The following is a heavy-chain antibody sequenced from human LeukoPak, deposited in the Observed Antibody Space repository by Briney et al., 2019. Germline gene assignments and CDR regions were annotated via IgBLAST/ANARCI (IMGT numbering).Heavy chain of an antibody. CDR3: ARVLVRGYSDEY. J-gene: IGHJ4*02. CDR2: ISGSGDST. CDR1: GFTFSNFA. D-gene: IGHD3-22*01. V-gene: IGHV3-23*01. Sequence: GGSLTHSCAASGFTFSNFAMLWVGQAPGKGLEWVSSISGSGDSTHYTDSVKGRFTISRDNSRNTVYLQMDSLRAEDTALYYCARVLVRGYSDEYWGQGTLVTVSS.